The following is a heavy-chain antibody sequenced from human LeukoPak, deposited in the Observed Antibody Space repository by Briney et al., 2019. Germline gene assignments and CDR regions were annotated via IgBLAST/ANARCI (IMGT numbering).Heavy chain of an antibody. J-gene: IGHJ6*02. V-gene: IGHV1-8*01. D-gene: IGHD5-18*01. Sequence: GASVKVSCKASGYTVTSYDINWVRQATGQGLEWMGWMNPNSGNTGYAQKFQGRVTMTRNTSISTAYMELSSLRSEDTAVYYCAREVDVDTALAYGMDVWGQGTTVTVSS. CDR1: GYTVTSYD. CDR3: AREVDVDTALAYGMDV. CDR2: MNPNSGNT.